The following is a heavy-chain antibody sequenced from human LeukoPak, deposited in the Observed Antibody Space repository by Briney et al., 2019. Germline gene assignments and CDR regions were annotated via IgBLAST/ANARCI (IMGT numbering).Heavy chain of an antibody. V-gene: IGHV5-51*01. Sequence: GESLKSSCKGSGYRFTDHWIAWVRQMPGKCLECMRIINPVDSETRYSPSFQGQVTISVDKSITTASLQWSSLRASDTAMYYCARQGSSTTSWQTIDYWGQGTLVSVSS. CDR1: GYRFTDHW. CDR2: INPVDSET. J-gene: IGHJ4*02. D-gene: IGHD2-2*01. CDR3: ARQGSSTTSWQTIDY.